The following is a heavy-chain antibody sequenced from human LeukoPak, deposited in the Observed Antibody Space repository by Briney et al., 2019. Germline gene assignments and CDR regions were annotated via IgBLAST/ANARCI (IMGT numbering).Heavy chain of an antibody. Sequence: SETLSLTCTVSGGSISSSSYYWGWIRQPPGKGLEWIGSIYYSGSTHYNPSLKSRVTISVDTSKNQVSLKLSSVTAADTAVYYCARGPRGFWSGYYNFDYWGQGTLVTVSS. J-gene: IGHJ4*02. V-gene: IGHV4-39*01. CDR2: IYYSGST. CDR1: GGSISSSSYY. CDR3: ARGPRGFWSGYYNFDY. D-gene: IGHD3-3*01.